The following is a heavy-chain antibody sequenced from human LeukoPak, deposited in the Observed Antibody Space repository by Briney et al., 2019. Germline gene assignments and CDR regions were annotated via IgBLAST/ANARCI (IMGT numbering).Heavy chain of an antibody. CDR1: GGSISSSSYY. Sequence: PSETLSLTCTVSGGSISSSSYYWGWIRQPPGKGLEWIGSIYYSGSTYYNPSLKSRVTISVDTSKNQFSLKLSSVTAADTAVYYCAREDDSSGYHDYWGQGTLVTVSS. J-gene: IGHJ4*02. CDR3: AREDDSSGYHDY. V-gene: IGHV4-39*02. D-gene: IGHD3-22*01. CDR2: IYYSGST.